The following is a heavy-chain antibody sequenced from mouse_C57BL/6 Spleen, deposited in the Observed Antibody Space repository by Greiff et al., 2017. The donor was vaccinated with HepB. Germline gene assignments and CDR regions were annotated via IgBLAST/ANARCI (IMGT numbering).Heavy chain of an antibody. J-gene: IGHJ4*01. Sequence: QVHVKQSGAELVRPGTSVKVSCKASGYAFTNYLIEWVKQRPGQGLEWIGVINPGSGGTNYNEKFKGKATLTADKSSSTAYMQLSSLTSEDSAVYFCARSGYSNYPGYAMDYWGQGTSVTVSS. CDR3: ARSGYSNYPGYAMDY. CDR2: INPGSGGT. CDR1: GYAFTNYL. D-gene: IGHD2-5*01. V-gene: IGHV1-54*01.